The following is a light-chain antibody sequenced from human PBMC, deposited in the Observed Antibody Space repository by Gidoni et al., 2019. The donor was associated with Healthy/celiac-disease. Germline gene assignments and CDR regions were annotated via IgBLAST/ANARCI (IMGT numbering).Light chain of an antibody. V-gene: IGKV3-20*01. CDR3: QQYGSSWT. CDR2: GAS. Sequence: PGTLSLSPGERATLSCRASQSVSSSYLAWYQQKPGQAPRLLIYGASSRATGIPDRFSGSGSGTDFTLTISRLEPEDFAVYYCQQYGSSWTFGQGTKVEIK. CDR1: QSVSSSY. J-gene: IGKJ1*01.